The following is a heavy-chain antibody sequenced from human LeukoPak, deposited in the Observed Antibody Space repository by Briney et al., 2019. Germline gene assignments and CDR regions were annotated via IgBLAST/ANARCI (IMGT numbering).Heavy chain of an antibody. CDR3: AKGGRYCSGGSCYFAY. CDR2: ISGSGGST. CDR1: GFTFSSYA. V-gene: IGHV3-23*01. Sequence: EPGGSLRLSCAASGFTFSSYAMSWVRQAPGKGLEWVSAISGSGGSTYYADSVKGRFTISRDNSKNTLYLQMNSLRAEDTAVYYCAKGGRYCSGGSCYFAYWGQGTLVTVSS. J-gene: IGHJ4*02. D-gene: IGHD2-15*01.